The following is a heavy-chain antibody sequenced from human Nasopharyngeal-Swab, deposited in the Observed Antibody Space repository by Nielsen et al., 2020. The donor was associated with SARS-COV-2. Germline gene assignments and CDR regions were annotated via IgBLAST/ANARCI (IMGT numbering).Heavy chain of an antibody. D-gene: IGHD5-18*01. J-gene: IGHJ3*02. V-gene: IGHV4-34*01. CDR1: GGSFSGYY. CDR3: ARSPYSYGYEAAFDI. Sequence: ETLSLTCAVYGGSFSGYYWSCIHQPPGKGLEWIGEINHSGSTNYNPSLKSRVTISVDTSKNQFSLKLSSVTAADTAVYYCARSPYSYGYEAAFDIWGQGTMVTVSS. CDR2: INHSGST.